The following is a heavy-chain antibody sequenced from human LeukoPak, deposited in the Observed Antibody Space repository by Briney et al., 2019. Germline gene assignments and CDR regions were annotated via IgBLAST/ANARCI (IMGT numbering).Heavy chain of an antibody. Sequence: SETLSLTCTVSGGSISSYYWSWIRQPPGKGLEWIGYIYYSGSTNYNPSLKSRVTISVDTSKNQFSLKLSSVTAADTAVYYCARVDYDSSGDHGGSFDYWGQGTLVTVSS. J-gene: IGHJ4*02. D-gene: IGHD3-22*01. V-gene: IGHV4-59*12. CDR2: IYYSGST. CDR1: GGSISSYY. CDR3: ARVDYDSSGDHGGSFDY.